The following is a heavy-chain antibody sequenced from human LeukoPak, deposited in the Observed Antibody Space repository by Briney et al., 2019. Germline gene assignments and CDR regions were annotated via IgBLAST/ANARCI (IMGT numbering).Heavy chain of an antibody. CDR3: ARAERYYDSSGYPIYYFDH. V-gene: IGHV4-59*01. Sequence: SETLSLTCTVSGGSISSYYWTWLRQPPGKGLEWIGYIYYSGSTNYNPSLKSRVTISVDTSKNQFSLKLSSVTAADTAVYYCARAERYYDSSGYPIYYFDHWGQGTLVTVSS. CDR1: GGSISSYY. D-gene: IGHD3-22*01. CDR2: IYYSGST. J-gene: IGHJ4*02.